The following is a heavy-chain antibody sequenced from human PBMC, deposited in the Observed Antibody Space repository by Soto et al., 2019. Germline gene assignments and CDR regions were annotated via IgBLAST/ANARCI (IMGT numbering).Heavy chain of an antibody. CDR1: GGSISSSNW. J-gene: IGHJ4*02. CDR3: ARGKDKVVGVYDY. CDR2: IYHSGST. Sequence: QVQLQESGPGLVKPSGTLSLTCAVSGGSISSSNWWSWVRQPPGKGLEWIGEIYHSGSTNYNPSLKIRVTISEDKSKNQFSLKLSSVTAADTAVYYCARGKDKVVGVYDYWGQGTLVTVSS. V-gene: IGHV4-4*02. D-gene: IGHD6-13*01.